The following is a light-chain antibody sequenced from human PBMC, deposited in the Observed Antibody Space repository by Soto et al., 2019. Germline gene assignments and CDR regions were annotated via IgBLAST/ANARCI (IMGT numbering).Light chain of an antibody. V-gene: IGLV6-57*02. J-gene: IGLJ2*01. Sequence: NFMLTQPHSVSESPGKTVTISCTGSSGSIASNYVQWYQQRPGSAPTTVIYEDNQRPSGVPDRFSGSIDSSSNSASLTISGLKTEDEADYYCQSYDSGIMVFGGGTNLTVL. CDR2: EDN. CDR3: QSYDSGIMV. CDR1: SGSIASNY.